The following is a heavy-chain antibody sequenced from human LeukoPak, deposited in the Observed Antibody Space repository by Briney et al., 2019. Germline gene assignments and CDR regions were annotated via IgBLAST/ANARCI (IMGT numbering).Heavy chain of an antibody. V-gene: IGHV3-9*01. CDR2: ISWNSGNI. J-gene: IGHJ3*02. CDR3: ARAASPDYYDSSGNDAFDI. Sequence: PGGSLRLSCAASGFTFDDYAMHWVRQAPGKGLEWVSGISWNSGNIGYADSVKGRFTISRDNAKNSLYLQMNSLRAEDTAVYYCARAASPDYYDSSGNDAFDIWGQGTMVTVSS. D-gene: IGHD3-22*01. CDR1: GFTFDDYA.